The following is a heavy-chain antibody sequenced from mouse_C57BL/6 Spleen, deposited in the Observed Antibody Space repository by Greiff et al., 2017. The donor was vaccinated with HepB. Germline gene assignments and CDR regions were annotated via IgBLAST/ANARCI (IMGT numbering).Heavy chain of an antibody. Sequence: VQLKQSGAELVRPGASVKLSCTASGFNIKDDYMHWVKQRPEQGLEWIGWIDPENGDTEYASKFQGKATITADTSSNTAYLQLSSLTSEDTAVYYCTKAAQATVDYWGQGTTLTVSS. CDR3: TKAAQATVDY. CDR1: GFNIKDDY. D-gene: IGHD3-2*02. CDR2: IDPENGDT. V-gene: IGHV14-4*01. J-gene: IGHJ2*01.